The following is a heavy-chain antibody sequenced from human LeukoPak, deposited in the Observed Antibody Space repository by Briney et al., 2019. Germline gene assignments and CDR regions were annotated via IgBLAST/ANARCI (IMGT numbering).Heavy chain of an antibody. CDR1: GFTFSSYW. D-gene: IGHD6-19*01. CDR2: INSDGSST. Sequence: GGSLRLSCAASGFTFSSYWMHWVRQAPGKGLVWVSRINSDGSSTSYADSVKGRFTTSRDNAKNTLYLQMNSLRAEDTAVYYCARGGWYKSGLDYWGQGTLVTVSS. CDR3: ARGGWYKSGLDY. J-gene: IGHJ4*02. V-gene: IGHV3-74*01.